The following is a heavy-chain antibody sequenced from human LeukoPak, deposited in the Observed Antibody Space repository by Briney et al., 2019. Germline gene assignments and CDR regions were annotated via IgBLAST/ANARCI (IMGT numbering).Heavy chain of an antibody. Sequence: GGSLRLSCAASGFTFSSYAMHWVRPAPGKGLEGVAGISYDGSNKYYADSVKGRFTISRDNSKNTLYLQMNSLRAEDTAVYYCARAPYYYDRAGMDVWGQGTTVTVSS. D-gene: IGHD3-22*01. V-gene: IGHV3-30*04. CDR2: ISYDGSNK. CDR1: GFTFSSYA. CDR3: ARAPYYYDRAGMDV. J-gene: IGHJ6*02.